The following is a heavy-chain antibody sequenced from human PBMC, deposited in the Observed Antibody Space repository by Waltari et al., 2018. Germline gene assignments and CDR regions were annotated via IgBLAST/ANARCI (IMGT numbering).Heavy chain of an antibody. CDR2: IYYTGRN. CDR1: GDSITNGRYS. J-gene: IGHJ4*02. CDR3: ARQLGSGYFDRCDY. V-gene: IGHV4-39*01. D-gene: IGHD3-3*01. Sequence: QVQLQESGPGLVKPSETLSLTCAVSGDSITNGRYSWAWIRQPPGQGLEWIGTIYYTGRNYYNPALKCRVTISQHMSTNQFSLKLNSVRAADTAVYYCARQLGSGYFDRCDYWGQGTAVTVSS.